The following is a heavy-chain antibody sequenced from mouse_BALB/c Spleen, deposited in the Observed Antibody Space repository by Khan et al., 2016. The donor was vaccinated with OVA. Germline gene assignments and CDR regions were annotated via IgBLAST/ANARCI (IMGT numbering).Heavy chain of an antibody. D-gene: IGHD1-1*01. V-gene: IGHV3-2*02. CDR1: GYSINSDYA. CDR2: ISYSGNT. CDR3: ARVYGGDFDY. J-gene: IGHJ2*01. Sequence: EVQLQESGPGLVKPSQSLSLTCTVTGYSINSDYAWNWIRQFPGNKLEWMGFISYSGNTNYNPSLKSRISITRATSKNQFFLQLNSVTTEDTATYYCARVYGGDFDYWGQGTTLTVSS.